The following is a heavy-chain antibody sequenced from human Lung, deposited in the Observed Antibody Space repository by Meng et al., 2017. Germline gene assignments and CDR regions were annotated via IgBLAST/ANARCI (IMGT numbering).Heavy chain of an antibody. CDR2: IKSNSDGGTT. CDR3: ATGAAAADH. J-gene: IGHJ4*02. V-gene: IGHV3-15*01. CDR1: GFSFTDAG. D-gene: IGHD6-13*01. Sequence: GELGEAGGGLAKPGGSLRLSCVASGFSFTDAGMSWVRQAPGKGLEWVGRIKSNSDGGTTDYAAPVKGRFTISRDDSKNTLYLQMNSLITEDTAVYFCATGAAAADHWGQGTLVTVSS.